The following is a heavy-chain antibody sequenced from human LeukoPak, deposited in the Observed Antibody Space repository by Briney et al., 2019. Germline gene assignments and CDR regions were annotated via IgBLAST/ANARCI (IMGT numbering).Heavy chain of an antibody. CDR3: ARGPAAGPS. J-gene: IGHJ4*02. CDR2: INTDGSGT. D-gene: IGHD6-13*01. V-gene: IGHV3-74*01. CDR1: GFTFSNYW. Sequence: AGGSLRLSCAASGFTFSNYWMHWVRQAPGKGLVWVSRINTDGSGTTYADSVKGRFSISRDNAKNTLYLQMNSLRAEDTAVYYCARGPAAGPSWGQGTLVTVSS.